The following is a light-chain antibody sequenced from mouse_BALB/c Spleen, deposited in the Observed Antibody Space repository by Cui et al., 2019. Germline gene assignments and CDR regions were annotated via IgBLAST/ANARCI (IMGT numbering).Light chain of an antibody. V-gene: IGKV4-68*01. CDR1: TSGSY. CDR3: QQWSSNPLT. Sequence: QIVLTQSRALMSASPGEKLTSTCSGSTSGSYIHWYQQKPRDSPKPWIYFTSNLTSGVPARFSGSGSGTSYTLTISSMEAEDAATYYCQQWSSNPLTFGAGTKLELK. J-gene: IGKJ5*01. CDR2: FTS.